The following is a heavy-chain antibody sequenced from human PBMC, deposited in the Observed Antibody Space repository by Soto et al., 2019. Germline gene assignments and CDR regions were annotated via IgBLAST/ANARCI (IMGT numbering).Heavy chain of an antibody. V-gene: IGHV1-69*13. J-gene: IGHJ4*02. CDR3: ARELRGYSGYDLDYFDY. Sequence: ASVKVSCKASGGTFSSYAISWVRQAPGQGLEWMGGIIPIFGTANYAQKFQGRVTITADESTSTAYMELSSLRSEDTAVYYCARELRGYSGYDLDYFDYWGQGTLVTVSS. D-gene: IGHD5-12*01. CDR2: IIPIFGTA. CDR1: GGTFSSYA.